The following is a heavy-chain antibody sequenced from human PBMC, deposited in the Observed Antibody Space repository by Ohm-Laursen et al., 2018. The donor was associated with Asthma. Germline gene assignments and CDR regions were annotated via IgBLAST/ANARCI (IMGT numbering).Heavy chain of an antibody. CDR1: GYTFSRYS. V-gene: IGHV3-21*01. CDR3: ARIGPEWELPGREYSLHH. D-gene: IGHD1-26*01. Sequence: SLRLSCSAPGYTFSRYSIHWVRQIPGKGLEWVASISTASSFIYYADSVRGRFTTSRDNARSSVYLQMNSLRAEDTALYYCARIGPEWELPGREYSLHHWGEGTLVTVSS. CDR2: ISTASSFI. J-gene: IGHJ1*01.